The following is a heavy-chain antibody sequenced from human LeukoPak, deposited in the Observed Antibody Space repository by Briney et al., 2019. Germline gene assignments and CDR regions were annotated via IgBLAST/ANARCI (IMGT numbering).Heavy chain of an antibody. CDR2: IKQDGSEK. V-gene: IGHV3-7*05. D-gene: IGHD2-15*01. Sequence: GGSLRLSCAASGFTFTSYWMSWVRQAPGKGLEWVANIKQDGSEKYYVDSVKGRFTFSRDNAKNSLYLQMDSLRAEDTAVYYCARSLGYCSAGSCFPFDYWGQGTLVTVSS. J-gene: IGHJ4*02. CDR1: GFTFTSYW. CDR3: ARSLGYCSAGSCFPFDY.